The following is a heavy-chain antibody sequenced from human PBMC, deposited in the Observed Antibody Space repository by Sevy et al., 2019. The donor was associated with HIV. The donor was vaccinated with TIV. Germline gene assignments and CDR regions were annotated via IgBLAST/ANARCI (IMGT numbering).Heavy chain of an antibody. CDR2: LSFGCGKI. V-gene: IGHV3-23*01. D-gene: IGHD2-8*01. J-gene: IGHJ4*02. CDR3: AREGCTRPHDY. CDR1: GFAFYDYS. Sequence: GESLKISCAASGFAFYDYSMSWIRQAPGKGLEWVATLSFGCGKINYADSVKGRFTISRDNSKNSFYLQMDNLRVEDMALYYCAREGCTRPHDYWGQGTRVTVSS.